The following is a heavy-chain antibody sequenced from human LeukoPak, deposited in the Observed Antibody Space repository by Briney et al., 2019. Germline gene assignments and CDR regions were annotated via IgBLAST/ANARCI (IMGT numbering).Heavy chain of an antibody. CDR2: ISYDGSNK. CDR3: AKERAAAGTSFDY. V-gene: IGHV3-30*18. D-gene: IGHD6-13*01. J-gene: IGHJ4*02. Sequence: GRSLRLSCAASGFTFSSYGMHWVRQAPGKGLEWVAVISYDGSNKYYADSVKGRFTISRDNSKNTLYLQMNSLRAEDTAVYYCAKERAAAGTSFDYRGQGTLVTVSS. CDR1: GFTFSSYG.